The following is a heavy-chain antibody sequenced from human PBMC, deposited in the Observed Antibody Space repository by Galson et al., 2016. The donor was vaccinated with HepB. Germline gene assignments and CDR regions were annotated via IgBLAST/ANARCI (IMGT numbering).Heavy chain of an antibody. Sequence: SLRLSCAASGFTFASYAMTWVRQAPGKGLQWVSSISPSGWSSHDADSVRGRFTTSRDKSRFTLYLQMNSLRVEDAAVYYCARHLRVGSGAHRDVFDIWGRGTMVSVSS. CDR2: ISPSGWSS. D-gene: IGHD4/OR15-4a*01. CDR1: GFTFASYA. CDR3: ARHLRVGSGAHRDVFDI. V-gene: IGHV3-23*01. J-gene: IGHJ3*02.